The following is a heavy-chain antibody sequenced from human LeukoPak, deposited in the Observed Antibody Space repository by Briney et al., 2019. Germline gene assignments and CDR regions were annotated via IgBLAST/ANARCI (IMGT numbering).Heavy chain of an antibody. Sequence: GASVKVSCKASGYTFTSYGISWVRQAPGQGLEWMGWISEYNGNTNYAQNLQGRVTMTTDTSTSTAYMELRSLRSEDTAVYYCARDLVLRDGYNYDYWGQGTLVTVSS. J-gene: IGHJ4*02. D-gene: IGHD5-24*01. CDR1: GYTFTSYG. CDR3: ARDLVLRDGYNYDY. V-gene: IGHV1-18*01. CDR2: ISEYNGNT.